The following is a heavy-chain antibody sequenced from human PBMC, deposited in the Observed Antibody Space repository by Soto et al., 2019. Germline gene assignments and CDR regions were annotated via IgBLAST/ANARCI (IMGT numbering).Heavy chain of an antibody. CDR3: AREGLQLVGYYYYGMDV. J-gene: IGHJ6*02. CDR1: GYTFTSYG. V-gene: IGHV1-18*04. Sequence: ASVKVSFKASGYTFTSYGISWLRQAPGQGLEWMGWISAYNGNTNYAQKLQGRVTMTTDTSTSTAYMELRSLRSDDTAVYYCAREGLQLVGYYYYGMDVWGQGTTVTVSS. CDR2: ISAYNGNT. D-gene: IGHD6-6*01.